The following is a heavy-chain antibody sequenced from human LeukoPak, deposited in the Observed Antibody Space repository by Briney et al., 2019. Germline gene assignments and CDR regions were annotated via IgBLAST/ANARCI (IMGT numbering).Heavy chain of an antibody. CDR1: GFTFCSYG. V-gene: IGHV3-64D*09. CDR2: ITTNGGST. D-gene: IGHD4-17*01. CDR3: VTSGVTNIEGGLDY. J-gene: IGHJ4*02. Sequence: GGSLRLSCSASGFTFCSYGMHWVRQAPGKGLDYVSTITTNGGSTYYADSVKGRFTISRDNSKNTLYLQMSSLRPEDTAVYYCVTSGVTNIEGGLDYWGQGTLVTVSS.